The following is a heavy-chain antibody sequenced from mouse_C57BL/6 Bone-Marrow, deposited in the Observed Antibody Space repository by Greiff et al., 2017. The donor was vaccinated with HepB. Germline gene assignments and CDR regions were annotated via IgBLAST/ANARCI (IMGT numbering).Heavy chain of an antibody. CDR1: GYTFTSYW. CDR3: ARGEKTGTSWFAY. D-gene: IGHD4-1*01. CDR2: IYPGSGST. J-gene: IGHJ3*01. V-gene: IGHV1-55*01. Sequence: VQLKQPGAELVKPGASVKMSCKASGYTFTSYWITWVKQRPGQGLEWIGDIYPGSGSTNYNEKFKSKATLTVDTSSSTAYMQLGSLTSEDSAVYYCARGEKTGTSWFAYWGQGTLVTVSA.